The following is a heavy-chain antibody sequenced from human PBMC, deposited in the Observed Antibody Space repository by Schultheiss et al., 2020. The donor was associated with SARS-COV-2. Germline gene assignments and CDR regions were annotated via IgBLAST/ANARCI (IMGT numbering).Heavy chain of an antibody. Sequence: SQTLSLTCTVSGGSISSYYWSWIRQPAGKGLEWIGRIYTSGSTNYNPSLKSRVTISVDTSKNQFSLKLSSVTAADTAVYYCARYTGDGSAFDMGAKGQWSPSPQ. V-gene: IGHV4-4*07. CDR1: GGSISSYY. J-gene: IGHJ3*02. CDR3: ARYTGDGSAFDM. CDR2: IYTSGST. D-gene: IGHD7-27*01.